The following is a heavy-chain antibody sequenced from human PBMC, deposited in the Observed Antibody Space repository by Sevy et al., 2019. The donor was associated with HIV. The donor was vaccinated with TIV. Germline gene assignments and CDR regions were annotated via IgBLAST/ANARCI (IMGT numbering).Heavy chain of an antibody. J-gene: IGHJ4*02. D-gene: IGHD6-13*01. CDR3: AKAARYSSVWYSTGEPIDY. CDR1: GFTFRNYA. Sequence: GGSLRLSCAASGFTFRNYAMTWVRQAPGKGLEWVSVISEGGDRTSYADSVKGRFTVSRDNSKNTLYLEMNSLRVDDTAVYYCAKAARYSSVWYSTGEPIDYWGQGTLVTVSS. CDR2: ISEGGDRT. V-gene: IGHV3-23*01.